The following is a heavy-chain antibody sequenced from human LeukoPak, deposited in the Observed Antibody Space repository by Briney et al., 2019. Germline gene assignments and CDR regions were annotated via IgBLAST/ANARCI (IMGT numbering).Heavy chain of an antibody. CDR1: GFTFSNYW. Sequence: GGSLRLSCAASGFTFSNYWMSWVRQAPGKGLEWVANIKQDGSEKYYVDSVKGRFTISRDNAKNSLYLQMNSLRAEDTAVYYCASNDLIAAAGAPFDYWGQGTLVTVSS. D-gene: IGHD6-13*01. J-gene: IGHJ4*02. CDR3: ASNDLIAAAGAPFDY. V-gene: IGHV3-7*01. CDR2: IKQDGSEK.